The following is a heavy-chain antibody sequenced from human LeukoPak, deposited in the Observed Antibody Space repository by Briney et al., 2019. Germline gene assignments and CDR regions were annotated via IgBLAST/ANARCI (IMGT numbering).Heavy chain of an antibody. Sequence: GGSLRLSCAASGFTFSNYNMNWVRQAPGKGLEWVAVISYDGSNKYYADSVKGRFTISRDNSKNTLYLQMNSLRAEDTAVYYCAKGFVVVVSATQSSWFDPWGQGTLVTVSS. D-gene: IGHD2-15*01. CDR3: AKGFVVVVSATQSSWFDP. J-gene: IGHJ5*02. V-gene: IGHV3-30*18. CDR1: GFTFSNYN. CDR2: ISYDGSNK.